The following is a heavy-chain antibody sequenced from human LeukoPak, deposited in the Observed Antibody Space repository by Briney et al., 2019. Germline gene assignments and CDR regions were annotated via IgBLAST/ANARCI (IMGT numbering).Heavy chain of an antibody. V-gene: IGHV3-48*02. D-gene: IGHD6-25*01. CDR1: GFTFSTYS. CDR2: ITSDSKSI. CDR3: AREIRGYYLDY. Sequence: GGSLRCSCAASGFTFSTYSMNWVRQAPGEGLEWVSYITSDSKSIYYADSLNGRFTISRDNAKNSLYLQMNSLGDEDTAVYYCAREIRGYYLDYWGQAMPVTVSS. J-gene: IGHJ4*02.